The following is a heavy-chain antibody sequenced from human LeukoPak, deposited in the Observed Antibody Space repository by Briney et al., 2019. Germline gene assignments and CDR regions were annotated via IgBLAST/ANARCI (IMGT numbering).Heavy chain of an antibody. D-gene: IGHD2-2*01. Sequence: GASVKVSCKASGYTFTSYGISWVRQAPGQGLEWMGWISAYNGNTNYAQKLQGRVTMTTDTSTSTAYMELRSLRSDDTAVYYCARERGVVVPAYYFDYWGQGTLVTVSS. J-gene: IGHJ4*02. V-gene: IGHV1-18*01. CDR1: GYTFTSYG. CDR2: ISAYNGNT. CDR3: ARERGVVVPAYYFDY.